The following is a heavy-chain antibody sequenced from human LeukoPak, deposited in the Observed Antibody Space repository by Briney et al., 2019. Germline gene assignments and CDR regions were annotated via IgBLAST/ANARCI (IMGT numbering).Heavy chain of an antibody. CDR1: GFTFSSYG. V-gene: IGHV3-30*02. CDR2: IRYDGSNK. Sequence: GGFLRLSCAASGFTFSSYGMHWVRQAPGKGLEWVAFIRYDGSNKYYADSVKGRFTISRDNSKNTLYLQMNSLRAEDTAVYYCAKDRSHYYYDSSGYYALGYWGQGTLVTVSS. CDR3: AKDRSHYYYDSSGYYALGY. J-gene: IGHJ4*02. D-gene: IGHD3-22*01.